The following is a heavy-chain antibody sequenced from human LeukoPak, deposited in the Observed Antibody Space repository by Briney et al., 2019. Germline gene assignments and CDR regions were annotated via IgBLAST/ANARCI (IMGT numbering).Heavy chain of an antibody. V-gene: IGHV1-2*02. D-gene: IGHD3-10*01. Sequence: GASVKVSCKASGYTVTGYYMPWVRQAPGQGLEWMGWINPNSGGTNYAQKFQGRVTMTRDTSISTAYMELSRLRSDDTAVYYCARDVYYGSGSYYWDYWGQGTLVTVSS. CDR2: INPNSGGT. CDR3: ARDVYYGSGSYYWDY. CDR1: GYTVTGYY. J-gene: IGHJ4*02.